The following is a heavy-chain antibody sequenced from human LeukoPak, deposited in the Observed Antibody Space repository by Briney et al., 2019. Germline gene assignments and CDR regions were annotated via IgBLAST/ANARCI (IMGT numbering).Heavy chain of an antibody. CDR3: ARGSTIVLTDAPDAYDM. CDR2: IWYDGSNK. Sequence: GGSLRLSCVDSGFIFRSYALHWLRQAPGKGLEWVAAIWYDGSNKYYAESVKGRFSISRDNSKNTLYLQMNSLRAEDTAVYYCARGSTIVLTDAPDAYDMWGQGTVVTVSS. J-gene: IGHJ3*02. D-gene: IGHD2/OR15-2a*01. CDR1: GFIFRSYA. V-gene: IGHV3-33*08.